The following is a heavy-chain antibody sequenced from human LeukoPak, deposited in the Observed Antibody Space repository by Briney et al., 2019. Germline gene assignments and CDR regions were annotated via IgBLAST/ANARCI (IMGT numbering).Heavy chain of an antibody. D-gene: IGHD2-15*01. CDR3: ARDCGGSCLDAFDI. CDR1: GFTVSSNY. Sequence: GGSLRLSCAASGFTVSSNYMSWVRQAPGKGLEWVSVIYSGGSTYYADSVKGRFTISRDNSKNTLYLQMNSLRAEDTAVYYCARDCGGSCLDAFDIWGQGTMVTVSS. V-gene: IGHV3-53*01. CDR2: IYSGGST. J-gene: IGHJ3*02.